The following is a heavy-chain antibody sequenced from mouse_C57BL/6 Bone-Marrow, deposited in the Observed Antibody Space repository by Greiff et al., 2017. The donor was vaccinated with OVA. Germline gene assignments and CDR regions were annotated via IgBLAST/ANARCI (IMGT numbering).Heavy chain of an antibody. CDR1: GFTFSDYG. D-gene: IGHD2-4*01. CDR3: AGYDYDEAD. V-gene: IGHV5-17*01. Sequence: EVQVVESGGGLVKPGGSLKLSCAASGFTFSDYGMHWVRQAPEKGLEWVAYISSGSSTIYYAATVKGRFTISRDNAKNTLFLQMTSLRSEDTAMYYCAGYDYDEADWGKGTLVTVSA. J-gene: IGHJ3*01. CDR2: ISSGSSTI.